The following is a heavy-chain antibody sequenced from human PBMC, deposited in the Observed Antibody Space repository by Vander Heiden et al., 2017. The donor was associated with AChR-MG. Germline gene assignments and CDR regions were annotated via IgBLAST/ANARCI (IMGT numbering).Heavy chain of an antibody. J-gene: IGHJ4*02. V-gene: IGHV3-30*02. CDR3: AKGYDGSGFYLDF. CDR1: GFSISTYA. CDR2: IRNDGGTR. D-gene: IGHD3-22*01. Sequence: QVQLVESGGGVVQPGGSLRLSCAASGFSISTYAMHWVRQAPGKGLGWVAYIRNDGGTRYYVDSVRGRFTISKDNSKNTVYLQMNSLRVEDTAVYYCAKGYDGSGFYLDFWGRGTLVSVSS.